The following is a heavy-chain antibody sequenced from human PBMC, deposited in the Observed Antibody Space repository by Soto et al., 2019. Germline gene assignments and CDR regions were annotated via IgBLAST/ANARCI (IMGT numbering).Heavy chain of an antibody. D-gene: IGHD1-1*01. CDR1: GFTFSSYS. Sequence: GGSLRLSCAASGFTFSSYSMNWVRQAPGKGLEWVSSISSSSSYIYYADSVKGRFTISRDNAKNSLYLQMNSLRAEDTAVYYCARVGSLERRKDAFDIWGQGTMVTVSS. J-gene: IGHJ3*02. V-gene: IGHV3-21*01. CDR2: ISSSSSYI. CDR3: ARVGSLERRKDAFDI.